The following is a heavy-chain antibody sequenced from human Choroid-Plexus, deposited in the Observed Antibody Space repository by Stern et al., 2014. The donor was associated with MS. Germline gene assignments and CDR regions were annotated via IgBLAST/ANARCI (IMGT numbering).Heavy chain of an antibody. V-gene: IGHV1-2*02. CDR1: GYIFTGYY. CDR3: ARDQRGITIFGVVTDYYYLGMDV. CDR2: INPNTGGT. D-gene: IGHD3-3*01. Sequence: VQLVESGAEVKKPGASVKVSCKTSGYIFTGYYIHWVRQAPGQGLEWMAWINPNTGGTKYAQKFQGRVTMSSDTSSSTAYVELSSLTSDDTAVYYCARDQRGITIFGVVTDYYYLGMDVWGQGTTVTVSS. J-gene: IGHJ6*02.